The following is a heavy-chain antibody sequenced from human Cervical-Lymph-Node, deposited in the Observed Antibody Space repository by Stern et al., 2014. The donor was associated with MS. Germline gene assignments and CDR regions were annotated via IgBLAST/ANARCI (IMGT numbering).Heavy chain of an antibody. J-gene: IGHJ4*02. CDR3: AKAWGH. CDR1: GLNFSSYG. V-gene: IGHV3-30*18. CDR2: ISKDGSKK. Sequence: VQLVESGGGVVQPGRSLRLSCEASGLNFSSYGMHWVRQAPGKEPEWVAVISKDGSKKYYAGSVKGSFTVSRDNSKSTLFLQMNSLRREDTAVYYCAKAWGHWGQGTLVIVSS. D-gene: IGHD7-27*01.